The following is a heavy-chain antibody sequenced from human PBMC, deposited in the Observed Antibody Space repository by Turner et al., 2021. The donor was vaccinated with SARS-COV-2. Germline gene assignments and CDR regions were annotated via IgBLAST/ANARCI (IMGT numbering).Heavy chain of an antibody. J-gene: IGHJ4*02. Sequence: QVQLVESGGGVVQPGRSLRLSCAASGFTFSSYGMHWVRQAQGKGLEWESVTSYYGSNKYYADSVKGRFTISRDNSKNTLYLQMNSLRAEDTAVYYCAKQQGLYSNPMYYFDYWGQGTLVTVSS. V-gene: IGHV3-30*18. CDR1: GFTFSSYG. CDR2: TSYYGSNK. D-gene: IGHD4-4*01. CDR3: AKQQGLYSNPMYYFDY.